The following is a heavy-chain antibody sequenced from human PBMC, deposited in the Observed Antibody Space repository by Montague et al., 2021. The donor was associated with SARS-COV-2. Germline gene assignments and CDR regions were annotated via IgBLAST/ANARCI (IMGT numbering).Heavy chain of an antibody. Sequence: SETLSLTCAVSGGSISSYYWTWIRQPPGQGLEWIGYIYNSGSTNYSPSLTSRVTISVDTSKNQFSLKLSSVAAADTAVYYCARAGRGSSWYEVAFDNWGQGTMVTVSS. V-gene: IGHV4-59*01. CDR1: GGSISSYY. D-gene: IGHD6-13*01. CDR3: ARAGRGSSWYEVAFDN. J-gene: IGHJ3*02. CDR2: IYNSGST.